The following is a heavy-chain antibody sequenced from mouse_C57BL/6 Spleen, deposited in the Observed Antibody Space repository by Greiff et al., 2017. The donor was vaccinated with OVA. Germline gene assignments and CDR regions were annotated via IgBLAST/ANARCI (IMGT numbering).Heavy chain of an antibody. CDR3: ARLYGSTAY. D-gene: IGHD1-2*01. Sequence: EVQLVESVAELVRPGASVKLSCTASGFNIKNNYMHWVKQRPEQGLEWIGRIDPENGKTTYARKFKGKTTITANTTSNTAYLQLSSLTSEDAAVYYCARLYGSTAYWGQGTPLTVSS. CDR2: IDPENGKT. J-gene: IGHJ2*01. V-gene: IGHV14-3*01. CDR1: GFNIKNNY.